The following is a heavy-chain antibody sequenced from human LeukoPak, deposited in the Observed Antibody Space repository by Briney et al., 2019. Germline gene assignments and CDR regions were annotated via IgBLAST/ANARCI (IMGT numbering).Heavy chain of an antibody. J-gene: IGHJ4*02. CDR2: IHYSGGT. D-gene: IGHD4-17*01. Sequence: SETLSLTCTVSGGSISSYYWGWVRQPPGKGLEWIGTIHYSGGTYYTPSLKSRVTISVDTSMNQFSLRLSSVTAADTAVYYCATSTTGAMKIDFWGQGTLVTVSS. CDR1: GGSISSYY. V-gene: IGHV4-39*01. CDR3: ATSTTGAMKIDF.